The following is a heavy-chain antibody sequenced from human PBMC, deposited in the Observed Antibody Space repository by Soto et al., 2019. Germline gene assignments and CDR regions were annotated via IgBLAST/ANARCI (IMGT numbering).Heavy chain of an antibody. D-gene: IGHD3-3*01. CDR3: ARDSGPVSIFGVDPYFDY. J-gene: IGHJ4*02. CDR2: IYYSGST. CDR1: GGSISSYY. Sequence: PSETLSLTCTVSGGSISSYYWSWIRQPPGKGLEWIGYIYYSGSTNYNPSLKSRVTISVDTSKNQFSLKLSSVTAADTAVYYCARDSGPVSIFGVDPYFDYWGQGTLVTVSS. V-gene: IGHV4-59*01.